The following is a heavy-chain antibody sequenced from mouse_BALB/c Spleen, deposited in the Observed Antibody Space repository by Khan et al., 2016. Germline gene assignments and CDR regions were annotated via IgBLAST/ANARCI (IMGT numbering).Heavy chain of an antibody. D-gene: IGHD2-10*01. CDR2: INSDSSTI. V-gene: IGHV4-1*02. Sequence: EVKLLESGGDLVQPGGSLKLSCAASGFDFSRYWMNWVRQAPGKGLEWIGEINSDSSTINYAPSLKDKFIISRDNAKNTLYLQMNKVRAEDTPLYYCVREAYYGWFIYWGQGTLVTVSA. J-gene: IGHJ3*01. CDR1: GFDFSRYW. CDR3: VREAYYGWFIY.